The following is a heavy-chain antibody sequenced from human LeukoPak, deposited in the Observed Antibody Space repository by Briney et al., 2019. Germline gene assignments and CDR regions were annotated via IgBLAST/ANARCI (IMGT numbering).Heavy chain of an antibody. CDR2: INPSGGST. Sequence: ASVKVSCKASGYTFTSYYMHWVRQAPGQGLEWMGIINPSGGSTSYAQKFQGRVTMTRDMSTSTVYMELSSLRSEDTAVYYCARQKVYGITEAGPAISYYYYYMDVWGKGTTVTISS. V-gene: IGHV1-46*01. J-gene: IGHJ6*03. CDR1: GYTFTSYY. CDR3: ARQKVYGITEAGPAISYYYYYMDV. D-gene: IGHD6-13*01.